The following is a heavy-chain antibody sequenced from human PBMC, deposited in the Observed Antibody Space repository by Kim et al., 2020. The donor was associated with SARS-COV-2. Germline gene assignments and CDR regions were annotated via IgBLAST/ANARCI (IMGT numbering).Heavy chain of an antibody. D-gene: IGHD6-19*01. Sequence: GGSLRLSCAASGFTFSNAWMSWVRQAPGKGLEWVGRIKSKTDGGTTDYAAPVKGRFTISRDDSKNTLYLQMNSLKTEDTAVYYCTTSPWYSFIIIEYSSDAYFGYWGQGTLVTVSS. J-gene: IGHJ4*02. CDR2: IKSKTDGGTT. V-gene: IGHV3-15*01. CDR1: GFTFSNAW. CDR3: TTSPWYSFIIIEYSSDAYFGY.